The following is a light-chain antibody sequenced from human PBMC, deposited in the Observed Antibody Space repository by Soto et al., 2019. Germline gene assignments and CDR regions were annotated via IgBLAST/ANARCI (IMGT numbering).Light chain of an antibody. Sequence: DIVMTQSPDSLALSLGERATINCKSSQSVLYSANNQNYLAWYQQKPGQATNLLIFWASNRESGVPDRFSGSGSGTDFILTISSLQAEDVAVYYCLQYFSLPSWTFGQGTKVEIK. CDR2: WAS. V-gene: IGKV4-1*01. CDR3: LQYFSLPSWT. J-gene: IGKJ1*01. CDR1: QSVLYSANNQNY.